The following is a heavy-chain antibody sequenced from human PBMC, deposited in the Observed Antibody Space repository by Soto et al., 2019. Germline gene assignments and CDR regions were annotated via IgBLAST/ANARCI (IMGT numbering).Heavy chain of an antibody. CDR2: IYSGGSS. V-gene: IGHV3-53*01. Sequence: PGGSLRLSCAASGSTVSSNYMSWVRQAPGKGLEWVSVIYSGGSSYYADSVKGRFTISRDNSKNTLYLQMNSLRAEDTAVYYCENDSRRGGGDLFDYWGQRDLVTVSS. D-gene: IGHD2-21*02. CDR3: ENDSRRGGGDLFDY. CDR1: GSTVSSNY. J-gene: IGHJ4*02.